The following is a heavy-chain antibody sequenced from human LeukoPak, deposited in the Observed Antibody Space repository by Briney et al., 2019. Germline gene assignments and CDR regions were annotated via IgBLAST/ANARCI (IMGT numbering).Heavy chain of an antibody. J-gene: IGHJ4*02. CDR2: ISGSGGST. CDR1: GFTFSSYA. CDR3: ARSYYYDSSGKNDGLNFDY. Sequence: PGGSLRLSCAASGFTFSSYAMSWVHQAPGKGLEWVSAISGSGGSTYYADSVKGRFTISRDNSKNTLYLQMNSLRAEDTAVYYCARSYYYDSSGKNDGLNFDYWGQGTLVTVSS. D-gene: IGHD3-22*01. V-gene: IGHV3-23*01.